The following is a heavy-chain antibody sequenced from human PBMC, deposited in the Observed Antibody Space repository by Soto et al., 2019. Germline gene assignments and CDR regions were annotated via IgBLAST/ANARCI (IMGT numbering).Heavy chain of an antibody. V-gene: IGHV3-9*01. D-gene: IGHD6-13*01. CDR1: GFNLEDYA. CDR3: AKDASNSNWYVDH. Sequence: GGSLRLSCAASGFNLEDYAMHWVRQVPGKGLEWVSGISWNSGTIGYADSVKGRFTISRDNAKNSLHLQMNSLRPEDTAFYHCAKDASNSNWYVDHWGQGTLVTVSS. CDR2: ISWNSGTI. J-gene: IGHJ5*02.